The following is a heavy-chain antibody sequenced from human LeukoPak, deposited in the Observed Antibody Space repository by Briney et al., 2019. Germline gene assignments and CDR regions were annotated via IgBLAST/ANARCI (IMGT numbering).Heavy chain of an antibody. J-gene: IGHJ6*03. CDR2: ISSSSSTI. Sequence: GGSLRLSCAASGFTFSSYSMNWVRQAPGKGLEWVSYISSSSSTIYYADSVKGRFTISRDNAKNSLYLQMNSLRAEDTAVYYCARKPAAGTGDYYYYYMDVWGKGTTVTVSS. CDR1: GFTFSSYS. CDR3: ARKPAAGTGDYYYYYMDV. D-gene: IGHD6-13*01. V-gene: IGHV3-48*04.